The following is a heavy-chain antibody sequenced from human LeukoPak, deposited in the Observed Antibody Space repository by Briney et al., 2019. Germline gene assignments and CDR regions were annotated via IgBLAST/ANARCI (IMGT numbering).Heavy chain of an antibody. CDR2: IYYSGST. D-gene: IGHD3-16*02. CDR1: GGSISSGGYY. V-gene: IGHV4-31*11. J-gene: IGHJ5*02. CDR3: ARGPLRDYDYVWGSYRYQDRKRFDP. Sequence: PSQTLSLTCAVSGGSISSGGYYWSWIRQHPGKGLEWIGYIYYSGSTYYNPSLKSRVTISVDTSKNQFSLKLSSVTAADTAVYYCARGPLRDYDYVWGSYRYQDRKRFDPWGQGTLVTVSS.